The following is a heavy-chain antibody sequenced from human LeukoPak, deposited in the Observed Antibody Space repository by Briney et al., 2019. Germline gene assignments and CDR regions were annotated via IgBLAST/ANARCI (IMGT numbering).Heavy chain of an antibody. J-gene: IGHJ4*02. Sequence: GGSLRLSCAASGFTFSSYAMSWVRQAPGKGLEWVSSISSSSSYIYYADSVKGRFTISRDNAKNSLYLQMNSLRAEDTAVYYCARGARQNYYDSSGLDYWGQGTLVTVSS. CDR1: GFTFSSYA. V-gene: IGHV3-21*01. CDR2: ISSSSSYI. D-gene: IGHD3-22*01. CDR3: ARGARQNYYDSSGLDY.